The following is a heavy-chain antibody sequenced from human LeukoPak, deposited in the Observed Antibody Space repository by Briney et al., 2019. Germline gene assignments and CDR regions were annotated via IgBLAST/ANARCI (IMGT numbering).Heavy chain of an antibody. CDR2: TNRDGSEK. J-gene: IGHJ3*02. CDR1: EFTFTNFW. D-gene: IGHD2-2*01. V-gene: IGHV3-7*01. Sequence: GGSLRLSCAASEFTFTNFWMSWVRQAPGKGLEWVANTNRDGSEKYYVDSVKGRVTISRDNAMNFLYLQLNSLRADDTAVYYCARDSASCRGCAFDIWGQGTVVSVSS. CDR3: ARDSASCRGCAFDI.